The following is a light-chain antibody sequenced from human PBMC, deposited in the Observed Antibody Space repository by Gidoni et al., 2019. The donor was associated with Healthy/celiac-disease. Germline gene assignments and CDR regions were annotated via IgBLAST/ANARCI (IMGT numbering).Light chain of an antibody. Sequence: DIQMTQSPSSLSASVGDRVTITCRASQSISSYLHWYQQKPGKAPKLLIYAASILQSGVPSRFSGSGSGTDFTLTISSLQPEDFATYYCQQSYSTLRTFGQGTKVEIK. CDR2: AAS. V-gene: IGKV1-39*01. J-gene: IGKJ1*01. CDR1: QSISSY. CDR3: QQSYSTLRT.